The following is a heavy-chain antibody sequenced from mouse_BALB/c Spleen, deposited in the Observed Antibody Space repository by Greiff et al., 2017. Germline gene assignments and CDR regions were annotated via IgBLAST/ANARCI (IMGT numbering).Heavy chain of an antibody. CDR3: ARSGTTAYWFAY. J-gene: IGHJ3*01. V-gene: IGHV1-69*01. D-gene: IGHD1-2*01. CDR1: GYTFTDYW. CDR2: IDTSDSYT. Sequence: QVQLQQPGAELVMPGASVKMSCKASGYTFTDYWMHWVKQRPGQGLEWIGAIDTSDSYTSYNQKFKGKATLTVDESSSTAYMQLSSLTSEDSAVYYCARSGTTAYWFAYWGQGTLVTVSA.